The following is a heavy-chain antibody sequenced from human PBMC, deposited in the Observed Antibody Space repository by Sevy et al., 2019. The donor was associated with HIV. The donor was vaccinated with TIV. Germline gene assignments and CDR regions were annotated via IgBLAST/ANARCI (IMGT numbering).Heavy chain of an antibody. CDR2: ISSSSSYI. Sequence: GGSLRLSCAASGFTFSSYSMNWVRQAPGKGLEWVSSISSSSSYIYYADSVKGRFTISRDNAKNSLYLQMNSLRAEDTAVYYCARVFEDYDFWSGYYDYYYGMDVWGQGTTVTVSS. J-gene: IGHJ6*02. CDR1: GFTFSSYS. V-gene: IGHV3-21*01. CDR3: ARVFEDYDFWSGYYDYYYGMDV. D-gene: IGHD3-3*01.